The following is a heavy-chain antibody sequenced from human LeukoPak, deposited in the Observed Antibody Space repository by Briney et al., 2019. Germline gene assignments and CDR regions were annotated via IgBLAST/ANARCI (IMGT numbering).Heavy chain of an antibody. J-gene: IGHJ4*02. CDR2: IYPGDSDT. D-gene: IGHD5-24*01. Sequence: GESLKISCKASGYVFTTYWIGWARQMPGKGLEWMGTIYPGDSDTRYSPSFQGQVSISADKSISTAYLQWSSLKASDTAMYYCAREGKDGYPLDYWGQGTLVTVSS. CDR1: GYVFTTYW. V-gene: IGHV5-51*01. CDR3: AREGKDGYPLDY.